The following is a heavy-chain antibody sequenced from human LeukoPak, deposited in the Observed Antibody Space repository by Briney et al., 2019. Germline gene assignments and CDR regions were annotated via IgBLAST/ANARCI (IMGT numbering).Heavy chain of an antibody. CDR3: AKAFSSGWSPFDY. D-gene: IGHD6-25*01. CDR2: ISWDGGIT. V-gene: IGHV3-43*01. J-gene: IGHJ4*02. CDR1: GFSFDVFT. Sequence: PGGSLRLSCEVSGFSFDVFTMYWVRQSPEKGLECVSFISWDGGITHYMDSVKGRFTISRDNFENTPYLQMNYLREEDTALYYCAKAFSSGWSPFDYWGQGALVTVSS.